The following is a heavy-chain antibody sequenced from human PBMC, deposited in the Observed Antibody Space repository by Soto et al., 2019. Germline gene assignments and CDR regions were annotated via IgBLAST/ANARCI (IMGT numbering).Heavy chain of an antibody. CDR3: AKDKDFVMATITAFDI. D-gene: IGHD5-12*01. CDR1: GFTFSSYA. J-gene: IGHJ3*02. CDR2: ISGSGGST. V-gene: IGHV3-23*01. Sequence: PGGSLRLSCAASGFTFSSYAMSWVRQSPGKGLEWVSAISGSGGSTYYADSVKGRFTISRDNSKNTLYLQMNSLRAEDTAVYYCAKDKDFVMATITAFDIWGQGTMVTVSS.